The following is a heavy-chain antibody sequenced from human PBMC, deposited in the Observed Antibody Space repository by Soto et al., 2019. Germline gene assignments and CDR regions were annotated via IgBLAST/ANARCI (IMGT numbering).Heavy chain of an antibody. CDR2: ISNTGSI. CDR3: LGHEVTGLSFDF. Sequence: PSETLSLTCTVSGGSISSSSYYWCWVLQSHGRGLEWIGIISNTGSIYYNTSLKSLVTISMDTFNYQSSLRLSSMTAADTVVYFCLGHEVTGLSFDFWGQGSLVTVSS. D-gene: IGHD5-18*01. J-gene: IGHJ4*02. V-gene: IGHV4-39*01. CDR1: GGSISSSSYY.